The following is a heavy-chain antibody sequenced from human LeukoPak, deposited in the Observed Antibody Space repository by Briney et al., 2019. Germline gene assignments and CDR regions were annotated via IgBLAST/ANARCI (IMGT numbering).Heavy chain of an antibody. CDR2: ISSSGSTI. CDR3: ARATTGIAVAGGFFDP. J-gene: IGHJ5*02. D-gene: IGHD6-19*01. Sequence: SGGSLRLSCAASGFTFSDYYMSWIRQAPGKGLEWVSYISSSGSTIYHADSVKGRFTISRDNAKNSLYLQMNSLRAEDTAVYYCARATTGIAVAGGFFDPWGQGTLVTVSS. V-gene: IGHV3-11*01. CDR1: GFTFSDYY.